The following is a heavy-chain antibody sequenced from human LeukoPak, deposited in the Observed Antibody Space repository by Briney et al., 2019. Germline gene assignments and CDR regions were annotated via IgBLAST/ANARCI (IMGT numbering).Heavy chain of an antibody. V-gene: IGHV3-33*01. CDR2: IWYDGGNK. CDR1: GFTFSSYG. CDR3: ARDERPVYYGSGNPFDY. Sequence: GGSLRLSCAASGFTFSSYGMHWVRQAPGKGLEWVAVIWYDGGNKYYADSVKGRFTISRDNSKNTLYLQMNSLRAEDTAVYYCARDERPVYYGSGNPFDYWGQGTLVTVSS. J-gene: IGHJ4*02. D-gene: IGHD3-10*01.